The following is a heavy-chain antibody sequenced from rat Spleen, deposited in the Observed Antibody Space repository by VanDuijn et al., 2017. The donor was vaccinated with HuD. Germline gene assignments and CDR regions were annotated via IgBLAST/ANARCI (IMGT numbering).Heavy chain of an antibody. J-gene: IGHJ4*01. CDR2: ISYDGNTT. V-gene: IGHV5-20*01. CDR3: TTDPQDYDGSYYAGVMDA. D-gene: IGHD1-12*02. CDR1: GFTFSDHF. Sequence: EVQLVESDGGLVQPGRSLKLSCAASGFTFSDHFMAWVRQAPAKGLEWVATISYDGNTTYYRDSVKGRFTISRDNAKSTLYLQMDSLRSEDTATYYCTTDPQDYDGSYYAGVMDAWGQGASVTVSS.